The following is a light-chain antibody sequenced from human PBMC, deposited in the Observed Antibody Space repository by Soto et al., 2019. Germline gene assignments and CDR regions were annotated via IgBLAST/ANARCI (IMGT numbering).Light chain of an antibody. CDR1: SSDIGSYDH. V-gene: IGLV2-14*03. CDR3: ISYTDRQSYL. CDR2: AVS. Sequence: QSVLTRPASVSGCPGQSITISCSGTSSDIGSYDHVAWYQQFPGKSPKLIIYAVSDRPSGVSDRFSGSKSGISASLTISGLQTEDEADYYCISYTDRQSYLFGTGTKVTVL. J-gene: IGLJ1*01.